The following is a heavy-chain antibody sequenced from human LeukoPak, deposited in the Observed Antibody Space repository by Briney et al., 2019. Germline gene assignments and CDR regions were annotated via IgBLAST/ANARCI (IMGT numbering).Heavy chain of an antibody. CDR3: AKGLSRYYYDTYSYYSGFDY. V-gene: IGHV3-53*05. D-gene: IGHD3-22*01. Sequence: GGSLRLSCAASGFTVGSNYMSWVRQAPGKGLEWVSVIYSGGSTYYADSVKGRFTISRDNAKNSLYLQMNSLRPEDTALYYCAKGLSRYYYDTYSYYSGFDYWGQGTLVTVSS. CDR2: IYSGGST. J-gene: IGHJ4*02. CDR1: GFTVGSNY.